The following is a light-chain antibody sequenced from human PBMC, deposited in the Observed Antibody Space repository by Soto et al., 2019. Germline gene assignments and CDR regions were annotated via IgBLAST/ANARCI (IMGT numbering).Light chain of an antibody. CDR1: QNVAEH. CDR3: QQRANWPPGT. V-gene: IGKV3-11*01. Sequence: DIVMKQSPDTLSLKQGETATHACRASQNVAEHLAGYQQKPGQPPRLLIYDASKRATGVPARYSGCGSGTGFTLTSSTLVPVDCAVYCCQQRANWPPGTCGQGTKVDIK. J-gene: IGKJ1*01. CDR2: DAS.